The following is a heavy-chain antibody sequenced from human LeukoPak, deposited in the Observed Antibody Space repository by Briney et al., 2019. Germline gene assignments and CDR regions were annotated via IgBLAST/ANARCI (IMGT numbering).Heavy chain of an antibody. CDR2: IAGSSRNI. CDR1: GFSFSTYS. J-gene: IGHJ4*02. V-gene: IGHV3-48*04. D-gene: IGHD1-1*01. Sequence: GGSLRLSCTASGFSFSTYSMNWVRQAPGEGLEWVSYIAGSSRNIYYADSVKGRFTISRDNAKNSLYLQMDSLRAEDTAVYHCATDSPETAAFDYWGQGTLVTVSS. CDR3: ATDSPETAAFDY.